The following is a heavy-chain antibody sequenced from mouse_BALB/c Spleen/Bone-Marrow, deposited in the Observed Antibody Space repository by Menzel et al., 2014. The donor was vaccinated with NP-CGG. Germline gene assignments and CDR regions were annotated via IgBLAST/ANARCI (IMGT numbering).Heavy chain of an antibody. Sequence: QVQLQQSGAELVKPGASVKPSCKASGYTFTSYWMHWVKQRPGQGLEWIGEIDPSDSYTNYNQKFKGKATLTVDKSSSTAYMQLSSLTSEDSAVYFCARWLLRYYAMDDWGQGTSVTVSS. CDR3: ARWLLRYYAMDD. J-gene: IGHJ4*01. CDR1: GYTFTSYW. CDR2: IDPSDSYT. V-gene: IGHV1-69*02. D-gene: IGHD2-3*01.